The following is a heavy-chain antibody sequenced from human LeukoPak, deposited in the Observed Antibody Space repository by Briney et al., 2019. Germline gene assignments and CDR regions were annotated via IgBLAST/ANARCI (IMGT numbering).Heavy chain of an antibody. V-gene: IGHV3-21*01. CDR2: ISSSSSYI. CDR1: GFTFSSYS. D-gene: IGHD3-3*01. J-gene: IGHJ4*02. CDR3: ARDPRHYDFWSGYSLPYSFDY. Sequence: GGSLRLSCAASGFTFSSYSMNWVRQAPGKGLEWVSSISSSSSYIYYADSVKGRFTISRDNAKNSLYLQMNSLRAEDTAVYYCARDPRHYDFWSGYSLPYSFDYWGQGTLVTVSS.